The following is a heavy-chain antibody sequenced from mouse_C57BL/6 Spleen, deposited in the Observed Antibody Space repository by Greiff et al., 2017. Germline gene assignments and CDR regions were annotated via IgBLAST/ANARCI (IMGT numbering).Heavy chain of an antibody. V-gene: IGHV1-42*01. Sequence: VQLQQSGPELVKPGASVKISCTASGFSFNGYYMNWVKQSPEKSLEWLGEINPSPGGTTYNQKFKAKATLSVDKSSSTVYMQLNRLNSEDSAVYYCARGSIYAMDYWGQGASVTVSS. CDR1: GFSFNGYY. CDR3: ARGSIYAMDY. D-gene: IGHD2-10*02. J-gene: IGHJ4*01. CDR2: INPSPGGT.